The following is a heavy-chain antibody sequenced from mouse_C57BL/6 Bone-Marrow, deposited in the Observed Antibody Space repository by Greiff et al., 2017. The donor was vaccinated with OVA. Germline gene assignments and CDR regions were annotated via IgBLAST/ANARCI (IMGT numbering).Heavy chain of an antibody. D-gene: IGHD1-1*01. CDR1: GFNIKDDY. CDR2: IDPENGDT. J-gene: IGHJ2*01. Sequence: LVESGAELVRPGASVKLSCTASGFNIKDDYMHWVKQRPEQGLEWIGWIDPENGDTEYASKFQGKATITADTSSNTAYLQLSSLTSEDTAVYYCTTNYYGSFDYWGQGTTLTVSS. V-gene: IGHV14-4*01. CDR3: TTNYYGSFDY.